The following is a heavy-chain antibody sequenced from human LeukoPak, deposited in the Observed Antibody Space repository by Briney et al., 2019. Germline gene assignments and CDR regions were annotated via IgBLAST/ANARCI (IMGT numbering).Heavy chain of an antibody. CDR1: GGSISGYY. CDR2: IYYSGST. J-gene: IGHJ4*02. V-gene: IGHV4-59*12. D-gene: IGHD3-10*01. Sequence: ASETLSLTCTVSGGSISGYYWSWIRQPPGKGLEWIGYIYYSGSTNYNPSLKSRVTILVDTSKNQFSLRLSSVTAADTAVYYCARASDYYGSGSFHRTLDYWGQGTLVTVSS. CDR3: ARASDYYGSGSFHRTLDY.